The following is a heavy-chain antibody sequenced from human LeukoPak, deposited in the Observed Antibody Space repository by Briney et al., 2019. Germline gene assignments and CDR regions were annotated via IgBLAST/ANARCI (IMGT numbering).Heavy chain of an antibody. CDR2: IYPSGST. J-gene: IGHJ5*02. V-gene: IGHV4-61*02. CDR3: ARRWSRWFDP. CDR1: GASLSSGSYY. Sequence: SQTLSLTCTVSGASLSSGSYYWSWIRQPAGKGLEWIGRIYPSGSTDYNPSLKSRVTISIDTSKNQFSLKQSSVTAADTAVYYCARRWSRWFDPWGQGTLVTVSS.